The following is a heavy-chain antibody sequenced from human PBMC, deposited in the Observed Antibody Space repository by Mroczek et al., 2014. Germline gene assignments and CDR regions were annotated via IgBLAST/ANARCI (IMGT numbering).Heavy chain of an antibody. J-gene: IGHJ4*02. CDR3: ARGGQYSSGWVDY. D-gene: IGHD6-19*01. Sequence: QVQLQESGPGLVKPSQTLSLTCTVSGGSISSGSYYWSWIRQPAGKGLEWIGRIYTSGSTNYNPSLKSRVTISVDTSKNQFSLKLSSVTAADTAVYYCARGGQYSSGWVDYVGPGNPGHRLL. CDR1: GGSISSGSYY. CDR2: IYTSGST. V-gene: IGHV4-61*02.